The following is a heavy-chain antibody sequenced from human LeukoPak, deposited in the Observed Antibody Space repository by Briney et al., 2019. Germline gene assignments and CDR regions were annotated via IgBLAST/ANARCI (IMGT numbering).Heavy chain of an antibody. D-gene: IGHD1-26*01. Sequence: SETLSLTCVVSTDSISSDYSWGWLRQPPGKGLGWIGSLYHSGTIYYNPSLRSRVAISLDMSKNQFSLNLSSVTAADTAVYYCASLFILGGAVDNWGQGTLVTVSS. CDR1: TDSISSDYS. V-gene: IGHV4-38-2*01. CDR3: ASLFILGGAVDN. CDR2: LYHSGTI. J-gene: IGHJ4*02.